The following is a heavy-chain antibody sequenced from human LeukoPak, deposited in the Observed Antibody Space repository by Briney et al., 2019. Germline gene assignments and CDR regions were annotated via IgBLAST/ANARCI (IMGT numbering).Heavy chain of an antibody. CDR1: GYXFTTYW. CDR3: ARGGSMIDY. D-gene: IGHD3-10*01. V-gene: IGHV5-51*01. CDR2: IYPGDSDT. J-gene: IGHJ4*02. Sequence: GESLKISCDGFGYXFTTYWIGWVRQMPGKGLECMGIIYPGDSDTRYSPSFQGQVTISADKSISTAYLQWSSLKASDTAIYYCARGGSMIDYWGQGTLVTVSS.